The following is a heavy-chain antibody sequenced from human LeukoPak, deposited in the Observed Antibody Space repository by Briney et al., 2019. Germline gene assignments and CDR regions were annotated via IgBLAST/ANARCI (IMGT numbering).Heavy chain of an antibody. CDR1: GFTFSSYG. D-gene: IGHD3-22*01. CDR2: IWYHGSNK. J-gene: IGHJ4*02. CDR3: AREGNYYDSSGYYTGYFDY. Sequence: PGGSLRLSCAASGFTFSSYGMHWVRQAPGKGLEWVAVIWYHGSNKYYADSVKGRFTISRDNSKNTLYLQMNSLRAEDTAVYYCAREGNYYDSSGYYTGYFDYWGQGTLVTVSS. V-gene: IGHV3-33*01.